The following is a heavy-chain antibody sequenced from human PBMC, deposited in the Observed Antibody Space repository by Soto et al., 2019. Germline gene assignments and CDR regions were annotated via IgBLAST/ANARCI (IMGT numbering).Heavy chain of an antibody. Sequence: QVQLQESGPGLVKPSETLSLTCTVSGGSISSYYWSWIRQPPGKGLEWIVYIYYSGSTNYNPSLKSRVTISVDTSKNQFSLKLSAVTAADTAVYYCARGYRSYRAYGLDVWGQGTTVTVSS. CDR2: IYYSGST. V-gene: IGHV4-59*01. D-gene: IGHD6-13*01. J-gene: IGHJ6*02. CDR1: GGSISSYY. CDR3: ARGYRSYRAYGLDV.